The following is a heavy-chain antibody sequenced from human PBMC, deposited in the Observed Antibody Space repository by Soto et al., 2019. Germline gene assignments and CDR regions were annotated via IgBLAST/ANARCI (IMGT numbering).Heavy chain of an antibody. Sequence: QVQLMESGGDVVQPGRSLRLSCVASGFTFSAYGMHWVRQVPGKGLEWVAVISDDGSNENHGETVKGRFTISRDNSKNTLFLEMNDLRTEDSAIYSCASTKSNVDKFGMDVWGQGTTVIVSS. CDR2: ISDDGSNE. D-gene: IGHD3-10*02. J-gene: IGHJ6*02. V-gene: IGHV3-30*03. CDR1: GFTFSAYG. CDR3: ASTKSNVDKFGMDV.